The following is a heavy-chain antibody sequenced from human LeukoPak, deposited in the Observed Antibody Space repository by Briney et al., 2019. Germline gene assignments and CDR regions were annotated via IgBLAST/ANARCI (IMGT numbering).Heavy chain of an antibody. V-gene: IGHV1-2*06. Sequence: GASVKVSCKASGYTFTGYYMQWVRQAPGQGLEWMGRINPNSGGTNYAQKFQGRVTMTRDTSISTAYMELSSLRSDDTAVYYCARDFPSSSGWYQDYWGQGTLVTVSS. D-gene: IGHD6-19*01. CDR1: GYTFTGYY. CDR2: INPNSGGT. J-gene: IGHJ4*02. CDR3: ARDFPSSSGWYQDY.